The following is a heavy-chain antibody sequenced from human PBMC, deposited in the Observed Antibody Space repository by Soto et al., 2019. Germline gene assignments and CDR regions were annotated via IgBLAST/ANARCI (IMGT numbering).Heavy chain of an antibody. CDR3: ARVSYSGNWFVHSVAGPNWFDP. V-gene: IGHV1-18*01. D-gene: IGHD6-13*01. CDR2: ISAYNGNT. J-gene: IGHJ5*02. Sequence: ASVKVSCKASGYSFTNNGISWVRQAPGQGLEWMGWISAYNGNTNYIKKFQGRVTMTTDTSTSTASMELRSLRSDDTAVYYCARVSYSGNWFVHSVAGPNWFDPWGQGTLVTFSS. CDR1: GYSFTNNG.